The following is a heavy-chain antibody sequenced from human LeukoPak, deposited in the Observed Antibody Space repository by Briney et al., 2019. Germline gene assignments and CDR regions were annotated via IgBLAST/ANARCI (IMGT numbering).Heavy chain of an antibody. V-gene: IGHV4-31*03. D-gene: IGHD6-13*01. CDR3: ARGGDSGSWYGYAFDI. CDR1: GGSISSAGYY. Sequence: SQTLSLTCTVSGGSISSAGYYWSWIRQHPGKGLERIGYIYYSGSTYYNPSLKSRVTISVDTSKNQFSLKLSSVTAADTAVYFCARGGDSGSWYGYAFDIWGQGTMVTVSS. CDR2: IYYSGST. J-gene: IGHJ3*02.